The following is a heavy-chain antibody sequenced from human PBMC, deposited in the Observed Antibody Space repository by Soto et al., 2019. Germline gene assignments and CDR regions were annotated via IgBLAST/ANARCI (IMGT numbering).Heavy chain of an antibody. V-gene: IGHV4-34*01. CDR1: GGSFSGYY. Sequence: PSETLSLTCAVYGGSFSGYYWSWIRQPPGKGLEWIGEINHSGSTNYNPSLKSRVTISVDTSKNQFSLKLSSVTAADTAVYYCARLEHYCSSTSCSDYWGQGTLVTVSS. CDR3: ARLEHYCSSTSCSDY. CDR2: INHSGST. D-gene: IGHD2-2*01. J-gene: IGHJ4*02.